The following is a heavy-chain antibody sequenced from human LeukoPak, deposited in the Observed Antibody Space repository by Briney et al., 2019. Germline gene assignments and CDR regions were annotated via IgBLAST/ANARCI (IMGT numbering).Heavy chain of an antibody. CDR1: GDSISSGPYY. CDR3: ARRDDSSGYHKVFDY. D-gene: IGHD3-22*01. CDR2: IYHGENT. V-gene: IGHV4-39*01. Sequence: PSETLSLTCTVSGDSISSGPYYWGWICQPPGKGLEWIGNIYHGENTYYNPSLKSRVTISIDTSNNQFYLKLSSLTAADTAVYYCARRDDSSGYHKVFDYWGQGTLVTVSS. J-gene: IGHJ4*02.